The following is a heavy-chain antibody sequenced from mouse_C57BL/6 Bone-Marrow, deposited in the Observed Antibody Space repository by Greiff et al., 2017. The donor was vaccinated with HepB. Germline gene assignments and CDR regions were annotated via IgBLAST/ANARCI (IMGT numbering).Heavy chain of an antibody. CDR2: ISSGSSTI. Sequence: EVQLVESGGGLVKPGGSLKLSCAASGFTFSDYGMHWVRQAPEKGLEWVAYISSGSSTIYYADTVKGRFTISRDNAKNTLFLRMTSLGSEDTAMYYCARRNGYSFAYWGQGTLVTVSA. D-gene: IGHD2-3*01. CDR1: GFTFSDYG. CDR3: ARRNGYSFAY. V-gene: IGHV5-17*01. J-gene: IGHJ3*01.